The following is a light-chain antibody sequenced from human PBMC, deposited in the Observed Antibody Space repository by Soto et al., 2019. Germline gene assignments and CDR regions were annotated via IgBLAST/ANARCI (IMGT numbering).Light chain of an antibody. Sequence: EIVLTQSPGTLSLSPGERATLSCRASQSVSSSYLAWYQQKPGQAPRLLIYGASSRATGIPDRFSGSESGTDFILTISRLEPEDYAVYYCQQYGSSPWTFGQGTKVEIK. CDR2: GAS. V-gene: IGKV3-20*01. CDR1: QSVSSSY. CDR3: QQYGSSPWT. J-gene: IGKJ1*01.